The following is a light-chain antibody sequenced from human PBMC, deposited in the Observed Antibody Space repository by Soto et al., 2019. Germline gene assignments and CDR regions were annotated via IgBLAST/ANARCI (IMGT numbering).Light chain of an antibody. CDR2: DAS. CDR3: QQYSSSPRT. Sequence: EIALTQSPGILYLSPGDRPTLSCRASQTISSGFLAWYQQKVGQAPRLLIYDASNRATGVPDRFSGSGSGTDFSLTISRLEPEDFAVYHCQQYSSSPRTFGQGTRLEIK. CDR1: QTISSGF. J-gene: IGKJ5*01. V-gene: IGKV3-20*01.